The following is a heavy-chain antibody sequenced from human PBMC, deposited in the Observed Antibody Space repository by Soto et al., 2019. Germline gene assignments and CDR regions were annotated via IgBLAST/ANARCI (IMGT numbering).Heavy chain of an antibody. CDR3: ARYIVAIAADGTGDYGMDX. D-gene: IGHD6-13*01. J-gene: IGHJ6*02. V-gene: IGHV6-1*01. Sequence: QTLSVTCAISGDSVSSNSAAWNWIRQSPSIGLECLGSTYYRSKWYNHYAVSVKSRITINPDTSKNQFSLQLNSVTPEDTAVYYCARYIVAIAADGTGDYGMDXWGQGTWVTVS. CDR1: GDSVSSNSAA. CDR2: TYYRSKWYN.